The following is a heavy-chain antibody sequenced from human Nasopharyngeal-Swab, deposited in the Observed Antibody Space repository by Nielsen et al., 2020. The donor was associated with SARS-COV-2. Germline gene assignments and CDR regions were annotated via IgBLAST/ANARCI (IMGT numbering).Heavy chain of an antibody. CDR2: ISYDGSNK. Sequence: GESLKISCAASGFTFSSYGMHWVRQAPGKGLEWVAVISYDGSNKYYADSVKGRFTISRDNSKSTLYLQMNSLRAEDTAVYYCAKDYSYYDSSGYPITFDYWGQGTLVTVSS. V-gene: IGHV3-30*18. J-gene: IGHJ4*02. D-gene: IGHD3-22*01. CDR3: AKDYSYYDSSGYPITFDY. CDR1: GFTFSSYG.